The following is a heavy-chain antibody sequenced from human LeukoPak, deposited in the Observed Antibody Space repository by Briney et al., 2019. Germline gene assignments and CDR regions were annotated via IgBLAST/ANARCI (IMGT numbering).Heavy chain of an antibody. Sequence: GGSLRLSCAASGFTFSSYSMNWVRRAPGKGLEWVSYISSSSSTIYYADSVKGRFTISRDNAKNSLYLQMNSLRAEDTAVYYCAREREYQLLPTPWGQGTLVTVSS. CDR1: GFTFSSYS. CDR3: AREREYQLLPTP. J-gene: IGHJ5*02. CDR2: ISSSSSTI. V-gene: IGHV3-48*01. D-gene: IGHD2-2*01.